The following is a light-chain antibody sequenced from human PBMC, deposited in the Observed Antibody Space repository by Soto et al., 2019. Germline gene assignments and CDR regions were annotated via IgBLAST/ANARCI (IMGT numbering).Light chain of an antibody. J-gene: IGLJ2*01. CDR3: AAWDDSLNGL. CDR2: SNN. V-gene: IGLV1-44*01. Sequence: QSVLTQPPSASGTPGQRVTISCSGSSSNIGSNTVNWYQQLPGTAPKLLIYSNNQRPPGVPDRFSGSKSGTSASLAISGLQSEDEADYYCAAWDDSLNGLFGGGTQLTVL. CDR1: SSNIGSNT.